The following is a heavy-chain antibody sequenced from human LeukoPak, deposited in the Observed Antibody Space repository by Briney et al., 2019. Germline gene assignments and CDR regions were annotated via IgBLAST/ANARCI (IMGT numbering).Heavy chain of an antibody. J-gene: IGHJ6*02. D-gene: IGHD2-2*01. Sequence: ASVKVSCKASGYTFTSYDINWVRQAPGQGLEWMGWMNPNSGNTGYAQRFQGRVTMTRNTSISTAYMELSSLRSEDTAVYYCARAQRYCSSTSCYGSYYYGMDVWGQGTTVTVSS. CDR1: GYTFTSYD. V-gene: IGHV1-8*01. CDR3: ARAQRYCSSTSCYGSYYYGMDV. CDR2: MNPNSGNT.